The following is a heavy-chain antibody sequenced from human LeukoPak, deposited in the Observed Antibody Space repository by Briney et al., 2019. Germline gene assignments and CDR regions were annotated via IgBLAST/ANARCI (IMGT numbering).Heavy chain of an antibody. Sequence: GRSLRLSCAASGFTFDGYAMHWVRHAPGKGLEWVSGISWNSGSIGYADSVKGRFTISRDNAKNSLYLQMNSLRAEDTALYYCAKDINYDSSGLPDYWGQGTLVTVSS. D-gene: IGHD3-22*01. CDR3: AKDINYDSSGLPDY. V-gene: IGHV3-9*01. CDR1: GFTFDGYA. CDR2: ISWNSGSI. J-gene: IGHJ4*02.